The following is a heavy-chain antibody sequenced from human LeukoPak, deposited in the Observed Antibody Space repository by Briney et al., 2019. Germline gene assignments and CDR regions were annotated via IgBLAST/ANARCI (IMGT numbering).Heavy chain of an antibody. CDR3: ARRGGDYDYVWGSYRQNFDY. CDR2: VSPYNHNT. CDR1: GYTFTDYD. J-gene: IGHJ4*02. V-gene: IGHV1-18*01. D-gene: IGHD3-16*02. Sequence: ASVTVSCKTSGYTFTDYDITWVRRAPGQGLEWMGRVSPYNHNTYYAQTLQGRVTMTADTSTSTAYMELRSLRSDDTAVYYCARRGGDYDYVWGSYRQNFDYWGQGTLVTVSS.